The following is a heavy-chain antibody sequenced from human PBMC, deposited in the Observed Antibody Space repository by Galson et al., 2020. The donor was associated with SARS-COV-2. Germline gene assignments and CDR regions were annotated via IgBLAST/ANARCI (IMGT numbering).Heavy chain of an antibody. Sequence: SETLSLTCSVSGDSMASVSYYWSWIRQHPGKGLEWVGYIYYTGSTYYKPSLKSRLSISVDLSKSQFSLTLRSVTAADTAVYFCARLGRVTGTDRWSRGALVSVSS. CDR1: GDSMASVSYY. CDR2: IYYTGST. J-gene: IGHJ4*02. CDR3: ARLGRVTGTDR. D-gene: IGHD1-20*01. V-gene: IGHV4-31*03.